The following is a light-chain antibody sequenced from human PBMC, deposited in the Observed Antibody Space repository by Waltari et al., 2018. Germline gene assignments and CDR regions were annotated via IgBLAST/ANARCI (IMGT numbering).Light chain of an antibody. CDR1: SGRSSNV. Sequence: QLVMTQSPSAYASLGAPVKLTCTLSSGRSSNVLAWVQQPPEKGPRYLMRVNSDGSHSRGDEIPDRFSGSSSGAERYLTISSLQSEDEADYYCQTGGHGTWVFGGGTKLTVL. CDR2: VNSDGSH. CDR3: QTGGHGTWV. V-gene: IGLV4-69*01. J-gene: IGLJ3*02.